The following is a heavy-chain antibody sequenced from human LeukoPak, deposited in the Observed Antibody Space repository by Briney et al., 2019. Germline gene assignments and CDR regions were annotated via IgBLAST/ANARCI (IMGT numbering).Heavy chain of an antibody. CDR2: FSRDGSDI. D-gene: IGHD3-9*01. V-gene: IGHV3-30*04. CDR1: GFSVSDNA. Sequence: GGSLRLSCAASGFSVSDNALHWVRQAPGKGLEWVALFSRDGSDIEYARSVKGRFTISRDGSKNTLNLQMNNLRVEDTAVYYCAATEVRYCDLLLYSLDYWGQGSLVTVSS. J-gene: IGHJ4*02. CDR3: AATEVRYCDLLLYSLDY.